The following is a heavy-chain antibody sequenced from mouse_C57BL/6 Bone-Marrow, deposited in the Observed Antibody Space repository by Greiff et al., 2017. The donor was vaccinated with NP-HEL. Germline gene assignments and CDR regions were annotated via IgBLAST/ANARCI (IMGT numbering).Heavy chain of an antibody. J-gene: IGHJ4*01. CDR1: GFSLTSYG. D-gene: IGHD2-4*01. CDR3: ARNRDDYFYAMDD. CDR2: IWRGGST. Sequence: QVQLQQSGPGLVQPSQSLSITCTVSGFSLTSYGVHWVLQSPGKGLEWLGVIWRGGSTDYNAAFISRLSISKDNSKSQVFIKMNSLQADDTAIYYCARNRDDYFYAMDDGGQGTSVTVSS. V-gene: IGHV2-2*01.